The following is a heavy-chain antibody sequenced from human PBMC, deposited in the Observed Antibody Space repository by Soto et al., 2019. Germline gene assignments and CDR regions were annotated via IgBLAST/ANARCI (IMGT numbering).Heavy chain of an antibody. CDR3: VGTGTTDDY. D-gene: IGHD1-1*01. J-gene: IGHJ4*02. CDR2: IYSSGGS. V-gene: IGHV4-30-4*01. CDR1: GASVRSGDYY. Sequence: SETLSLTCTVSGASVRSGDYYWSCIRQPPGKGLELIGYIYSSGGSYYNPSLKGRLTISIDTSTNQFSVKLNSVTVADTAIYYCVGTGTTDDYWGRGTLVTVTS.